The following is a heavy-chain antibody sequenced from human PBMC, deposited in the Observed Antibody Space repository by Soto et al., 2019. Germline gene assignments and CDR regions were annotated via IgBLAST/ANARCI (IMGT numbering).Heavy chain of an antibody. D-gene: IGHD3-3*01. Sequence: QVQLVESGGGVVQPGRSLRLSCAASGFTFSTFTMHWVRQAPGKGLEWVAVISYDGSNENHADSVKGRFTISRDNSKNTLYLQMSSLRPYDTAVYYCARSHYDFWTGYPSDAFDLWGQGTMVTVSS. CDR2: ISYDGSNE. J-gene: IGHJ3*01. CDR1: GFTFSTFT. CDR3: ARSHYDFWTGYPSDAFDL. V-gene: IGHV3-30-3*01.